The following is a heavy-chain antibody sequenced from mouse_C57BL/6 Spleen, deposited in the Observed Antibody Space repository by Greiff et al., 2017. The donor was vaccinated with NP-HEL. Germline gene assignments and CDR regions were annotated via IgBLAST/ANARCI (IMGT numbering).Heavy chain of an antibody. CDR3: ARPYFRTFWFAY. CDR2: IWWDDDK. V-gene: IGHV8-8*01. D-gene: IGHD1-1*01. CDR1: GFSLRTFGMG. J-gene: IGHJ3*01. Sequence: VMLVESGPGILQPSQTLSLTCSFSGFSLRTFGMGVGWIRQPSGKGLEWLAHIWWDDDKYYNPALKSRLTISKDTSKNQVFLKIANVDTADTATYYCARPYFRTFWFAYWGQGTLVTVSA.